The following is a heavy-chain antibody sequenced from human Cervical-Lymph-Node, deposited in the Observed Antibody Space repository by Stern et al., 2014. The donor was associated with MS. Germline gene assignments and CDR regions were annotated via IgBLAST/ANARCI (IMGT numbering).Heavy chain of an antibody. D-gene: IGHD5-12*01. CDR2: ISWDSGSL. CDR3: ARDKYSGYDLGGYFDV. CDR1: GFTFNDHA. J-gene: IGHJ4*02. Sequence: QLVESGGGLVQPGRSLTLSCAASGFTFNDHAMHWVRQVPGMGLEWVSGISWDSGSLGYADSVQGRFTISRDNGKNSLDLRMSRLRAEDTAVYYCARDKYSGYDLGGYFDVWGQGILVTVSS. V-gene: IGHV3-9*01.